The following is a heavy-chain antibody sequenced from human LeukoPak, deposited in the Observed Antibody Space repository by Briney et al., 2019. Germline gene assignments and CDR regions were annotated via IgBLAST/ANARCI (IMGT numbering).Heavy chain of an antibody. J-gene: IGHJ6*03. Sequence: SETLSLTCTVSGGSISSYYWSWIRQPPGKGLEWIGSIYHSGSTYYNPSLKSRVTISVDTSKNQFSLKLSSVTAADTAVYCCARDGSIAARDYYYYMDVWGKGTTVTVSS. CDR2: IYHSGST. V-gene: IGHV4-38-2*02. CDR3: ARDGSIAARDYYYYMDV. D-gene: IGHD6-6*01. CDR1: GGSISSYY.